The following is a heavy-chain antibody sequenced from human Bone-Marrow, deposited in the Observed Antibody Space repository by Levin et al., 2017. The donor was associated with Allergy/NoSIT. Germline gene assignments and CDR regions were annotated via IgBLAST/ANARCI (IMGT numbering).Heavy chain of an antibody. V-gene: IGHV3-21*01. J-gene: IGHJ4*02. Sequence: GESLKISCAASGFTFSSYSMNWVRQAPGKGLEWVSSISSSSSYIYYADSVKGRFTISRDNAKNSLYLQMNSLRAEDTAVYYCARDSPESEGYDSSGYWWIFDYWGQGTLVTVSS. D-gene: IGHD3-22*01. CDR1: GFTFSSYS. CDR2: ISSSSSYI. CDR3: ARDSPESEGYDSSGYWWIFDY.